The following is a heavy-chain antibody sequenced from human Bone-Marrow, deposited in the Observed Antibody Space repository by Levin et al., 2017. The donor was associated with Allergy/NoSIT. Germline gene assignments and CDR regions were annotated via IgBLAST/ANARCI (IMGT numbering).Heavy chain of an antibody. V-gene: IGHV3-7*01. J-gene: IGHJ4*02. Sequence: GESLKISCAASGFTFSGYWISWVRQAPGKGLEWVANIKHDGSEKYYVDSVKGRFTISRDNAKNSLYLQMNSLRAEDTAVYYCARDGAAGIDYWGQGTLVTVSS. CDR1: GFTFSGYW. D-gene: IGHD6-19*01. CDR3: ARDGAAGIDY. CDR2: IKHDGSEK.